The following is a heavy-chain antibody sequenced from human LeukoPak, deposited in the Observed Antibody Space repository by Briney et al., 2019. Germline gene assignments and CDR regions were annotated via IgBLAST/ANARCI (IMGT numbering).Heavy chain of an antibody. V-gene: IGHV1-69*13. CDR1: GGTFSSYA. Sequence: ASVKVSCKAAGGTFSSYAISWVRQAPGQGLEWMGGIIPSFGTANYAQKFQGRVTITADESTSTAYMELSSLRSEDTAVYYCARGVVPAAIVYYYYYMDVWGKGTTVTISS. J-gene: IGHJ6*03. CDR2: IIPSFGTA. CDR3: ARGVVPAAIVYYYYYMDV. D-gene: IGHD2-2*01.